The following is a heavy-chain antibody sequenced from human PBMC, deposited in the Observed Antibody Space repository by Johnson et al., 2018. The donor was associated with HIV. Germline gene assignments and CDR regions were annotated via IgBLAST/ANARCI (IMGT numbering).Heavy chain of an antibody. CDR3: AKHMRNWDSDAFDI. CDR1: RLTLSDSY. V-gene: IGHV3-11*04. Sequence: QMQLVESGGGLVKPGGSLRLSCVASRLTLSDSYMSWIRQAPGKGLEWVSYISGSGNAIYYADSVKGRFTISRDNSKNTLYLQMNSLRAEDTAVYYCAKHMRNWDSDAFDIWGQGTMVTVSS. CDR2: ISGSGNAI. J-gene: IGHJ3*02. D-gene: IGHD1-7*01.